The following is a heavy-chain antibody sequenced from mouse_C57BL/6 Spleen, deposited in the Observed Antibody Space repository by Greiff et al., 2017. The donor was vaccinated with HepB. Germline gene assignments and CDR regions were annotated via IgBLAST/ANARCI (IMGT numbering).Heavy chain of an antibody. V-gene: IGHV1-82*01. D-gene: IGHD1-1*01. CDR1: GYAFSSSW. CDR3: ARGITTVGRWGYFDV. J-gene: IGHJ1*03. CDR2: IYPGDGDT. Sequence: QVQLQQSGPELVKPGASVKISCKASGYAFSSSWMNWVKQRPGKGLEWIGRIYPGDGDTNYNGKLKGKATLTADKSSRTAYMQLSSLTSEVSAVYFCARGITTVGRWGYFDVWGTGTTVTVSS.